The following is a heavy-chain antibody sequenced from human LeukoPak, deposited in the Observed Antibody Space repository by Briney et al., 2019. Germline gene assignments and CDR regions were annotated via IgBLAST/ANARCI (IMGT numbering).Heavy chain of an antibody. J-gene: IGHJ6*03. CDR3: ARGTRGGYYYMDV. D-gene: IGHD2-2*01. Sequence: GGSLRLSCAASGFTFSNAWMNWVRQAPGKGLEWVSSISSSSNTIYYADSVKGRFTVSRDNAKSSLYLQMNSLRAEDTAVYYCARGTRGGYYYMDVWGKGTTVTVSS. CDR1: GFTFSNAW. V-gene: IGHV3-48*01. CDR2: ISSSSNTI.